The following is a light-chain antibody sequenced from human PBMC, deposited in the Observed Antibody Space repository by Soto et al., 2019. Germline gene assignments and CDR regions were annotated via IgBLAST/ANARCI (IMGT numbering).Light chain of an antibody. CDR2: RAY. Sequence: DIQMTQSPSSLSASVGDRVSITCRASQYIDDYVAWYQQKPGTPPKLLIFRAYILQSGVPSRFSGTGAWTEFILTISSLPPEDVATYYCQKYSKAPLTCGQGTKA. CDR3: QKYSKAPLT. J-gene: IGKJ1*01. V-gene: IGKV1-27*01. CDR1: QYIDDY.